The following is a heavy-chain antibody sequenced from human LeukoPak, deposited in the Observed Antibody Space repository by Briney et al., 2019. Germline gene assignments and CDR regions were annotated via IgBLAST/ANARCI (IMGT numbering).Heavy chain of an antibody. CDR1: GYTFTNYG. D-gene: IGHD1-26*01. J-gene: IGHJ4*02. Sequence: ASVKVSCKASGYTFTNYGVSWVRQAPGQGLEWMGWIIVYNGNTNYAQKLQGRVTMTTDTSTSTAYMELRSLRSDDTAVYYCARVIVGATSGYYWGQGTLVTVSS. CDR2: IIVYNGNT. CDR3: ARVIVGATSGYY. V-gene: IGHV1-18*01.